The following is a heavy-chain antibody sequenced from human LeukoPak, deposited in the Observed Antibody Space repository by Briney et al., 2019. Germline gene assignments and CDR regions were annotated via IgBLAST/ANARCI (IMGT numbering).Heavy chain of an antibody. Sequence: PSETLSLTCAVSGYSITNGFHWGWIRQPPGKGLEWIGTIFHRGRTYYNPSLKSRVTISVDTSKNQFSPKLSSVTAADSAVYYCARHRYSYDYSFDYWGQGALVTVPS. V-gene: IGHV4-38-2*01. D-gene: IGHD5-18*01. CDR1: GYSITNGFH. CDR3: ARHRYSYDYSFDY. CDR2: IFHRGRT. J-gene: IGHJ4*02.